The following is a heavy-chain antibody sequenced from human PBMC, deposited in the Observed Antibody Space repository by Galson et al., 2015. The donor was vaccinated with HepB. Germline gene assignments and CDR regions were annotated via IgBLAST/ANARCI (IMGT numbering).Heavy chain of an antibody. V-gene: IGHV3-30*04. D-gene: IGHD6-13*01. CDR2: ISYDGSNK. Sequence: SLRLSCAASGFTFSSYAMHWVRQAPGKGLEWVAVISYDGSNKYYADSVKGRFTITRDNSKNTLYLQMNSLRAEDTAVYYCARVRGSSLFDYWGQGTLVTVSS. J-gene: IGHJ4*02. CDR3: ARVRGSSLFDY. CDR1: GFTFSSYA.